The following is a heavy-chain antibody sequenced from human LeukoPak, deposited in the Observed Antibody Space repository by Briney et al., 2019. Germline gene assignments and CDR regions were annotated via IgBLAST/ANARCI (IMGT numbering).Heavy chain of an antibody. V-gene: IGHV3-23*01. Sequence: PGGSLRLSCAASGFTFSSHAMSWVRQTPGKGLDWVSGISGVGGSTYYADSGKGRFTISRENSKNTVYLQMNSLRADDTAVYYCAKARGWYDFDYWGQGILVTVSS. D-gene: IGHD6-19*01. CDR3: AKARGWYDFDY. CDR1: GFTFSSHA. J-gene: IGHJ4*02. CDR2: ISGVGGST.